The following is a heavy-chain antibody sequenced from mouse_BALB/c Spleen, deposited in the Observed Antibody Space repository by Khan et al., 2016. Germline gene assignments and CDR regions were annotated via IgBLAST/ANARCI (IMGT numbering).Heavy chain of an antibody. D-gene: IGHD1-1*01. J-gene: IGHJ4*01. V-gene: IGHV3-6*02. CDR2: ISYDGSN. CDR1: GYSITSGYY. Sequence: EVELVESGPGLVKPSQSLSLTCSVTGYSITSGYYWNWIRQFPGNKLEWMGYISYDGSNNYNPSLKNRISITRDTSKNQFCLKLNSVTTEDTATYYCARTTVAMDYWGQGTSVTVSS. CDR3: ARTTVAMDY.